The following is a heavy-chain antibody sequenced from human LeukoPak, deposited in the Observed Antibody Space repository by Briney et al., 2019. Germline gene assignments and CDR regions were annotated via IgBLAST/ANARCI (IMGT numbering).Heavy chain of an antibody. V-gene: IGHV3-43*01. CDR2: VSWDGGKT. D-gene: IGHD5-18*01. J-gene: IGHJ3*02. CDR3: AKNGVYSRDPFYI. Sequence: GGSLRLSCAASGFTFDEYTMHWVRQAPGKGLEWVSLVSWDGGKTNYADSVRGRFTISRDNSKNTLYLQMNSLRAEDTAVYFCAKNGVYSRDPFYIWGQGTMVTVSS. CDR1: GFTFDEYT.